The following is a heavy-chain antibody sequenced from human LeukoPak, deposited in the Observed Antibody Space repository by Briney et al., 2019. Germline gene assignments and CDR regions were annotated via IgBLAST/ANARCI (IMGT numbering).Heavy chain of an antibody. CDR3: ARDPESGSFDL. V-gene: IGHV3-7*01. J-gene: IGHJ4*02. CDR1: GFSFSTYW. CDR2: IDQGGSVR. Sequence: GGSLRLSCAASGFSFSTYWMSRVRQTPEKGLEFVANIDQGGSVRNYMDSLKGRCTISRDNAKKSLYLEINSLRADDTAVYYCARDPESGSFDLWGRGALVTVSS.